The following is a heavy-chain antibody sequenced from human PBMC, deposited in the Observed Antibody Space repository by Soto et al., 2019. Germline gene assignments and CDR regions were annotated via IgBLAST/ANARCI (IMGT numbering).Heavy chain of an antibody. V-gene: IGHV4-59*08. CDR1: GGSISSYY. CDR2: IYYSGNT. Sequence: SETLSLTCTVSGGSISSYYWSWIRQPPGKGLEWIGYIYYSGNTNYNPSLKSRVTILVDTAKNQFSLKLSSVTAADTAVYYCASLVARDWFDPWGQGTLVTVSS. CDR3: ASLVARDWFDP. D-gene: IGHD2-2*01. J-gene: IGHJ5*02.